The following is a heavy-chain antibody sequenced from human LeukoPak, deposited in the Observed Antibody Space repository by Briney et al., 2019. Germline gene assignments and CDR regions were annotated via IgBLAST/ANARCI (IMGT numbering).Heavy chain of an antibody. CDR3: ARDRTYDFWKGNGMDV. CDR2: INHSGST. CDR1: GGSFSGYY. J-gene: IGHJ6*02. D-gene: IGHD3-3*01. V-gene: IGHV4-34*01. Sequence: PSETLSLTCAVYGGSFSGYYWSWIRQSPGKGLEWIGEINHSGSTNYNPSLKSRVTISVDTSKNQFSLKLSSVTAADTAVYYCARDRTYDFWKGNGMDVWGQGTTVTVSS.